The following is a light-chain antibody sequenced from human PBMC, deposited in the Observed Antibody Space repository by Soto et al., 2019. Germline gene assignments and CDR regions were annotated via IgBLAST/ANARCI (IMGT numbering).Light chain of an antibody. Sequence: VMTQSPDSLAVSLGERATINCKSSQSVLYSSNNKNYLAWYRQKPGQPPKLLIYWASIRESGVPDRISGSGSGTDFTLNISSLQAEDVAVYYCQQYYSTPPYTFGQGTKLEIK. CDR3: QQYYSTPPYT. CDR2: WAS. CDR1: QSVLYSSNNKNY. J-gene: IGKJ2*01. V-gene: IGKV4-1*01.